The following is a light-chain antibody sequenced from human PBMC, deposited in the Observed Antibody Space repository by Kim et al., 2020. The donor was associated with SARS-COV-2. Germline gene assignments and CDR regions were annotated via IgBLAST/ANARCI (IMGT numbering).Light chain of an antibody. CDR3: ATWDVSLNGWV. CDR2: NDY. Sequence: GQRVTISCSGSSSNVGLHFVNWNQQLPGTAPKVFIYNDYQRPSGVPDRFSGSRSGTSASLAISGLQSEDEADYYCATWDVSLNGWVFGGGTQLTVL. J-gene: IGLJ3*02. V-gene: IGLV1-44*01. CDR1: SSNVGLHF.